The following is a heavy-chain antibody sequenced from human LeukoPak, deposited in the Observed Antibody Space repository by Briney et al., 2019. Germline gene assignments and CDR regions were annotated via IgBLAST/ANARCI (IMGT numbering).Heavy chain of an antibody. CDR3: ARESMAGQLYYYYMDV. CDR1: GGSISSSNW. V-gene: IGHV4-4*02. Sequence: PSETLSLTCVVSGGSISSSNWWSWVRQPPGKGLEWIGEIYHSGSTNYIPSLKTRITISVDKSKNQFSLKLSSVTAADTAVYYCARESMAGQLYYYYMDVWGKGTTVTVSS. CDR2: IYHSGST. J-gene: IGHJ6*03. D-gene: IGHD6-13*01.